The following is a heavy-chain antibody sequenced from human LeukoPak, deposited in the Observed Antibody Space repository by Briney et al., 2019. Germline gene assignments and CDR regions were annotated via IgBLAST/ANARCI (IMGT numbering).Heavy chain of an antibody. CDR1: GYTFTDYY. J-gene: IGHJ4*02. D-gene: IGHD2-2*01. V-gene: IGHV1-2*02. CDR2: INPNDGDT. CDR3: ARANFLCCSSSTCLFDY. Sequence: ASVKVSCEASGYTFTDYYMHWVRQAPGQGFEWMGWINPNDGDTNYAQKFQGRVTMTRDTSISTAHMEVSRLRSDDTAVYYCARANFLCCSSSTCLFDYWGQGTLVTASS.